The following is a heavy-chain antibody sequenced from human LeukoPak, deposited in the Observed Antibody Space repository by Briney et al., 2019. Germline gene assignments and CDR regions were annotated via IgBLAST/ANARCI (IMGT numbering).Heavy chain of an antibody. CDR3: TRGPTQQWLYYGMDV. V-gene: IGHV3-49*04. CDR1: GFTFGDHA. CDR2: IRSKTYGGTT. Sequence: GGALRLSCTASGFTFGDHAMSGVRQAPGKGLEGVGFIRSKTYGGTTEYAASVKGRFTISRDDSKSIAYLQMNSLKTEDTAVYYCTRGPTQQWLYYGMDVWGQGTTVTVSS. J-gene: IGHJ6*02. D-gene: IGHD5-18*01.